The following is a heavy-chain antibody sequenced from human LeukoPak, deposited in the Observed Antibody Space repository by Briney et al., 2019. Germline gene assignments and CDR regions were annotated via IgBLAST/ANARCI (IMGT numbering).Heavy chain of an antibody. CDR2: IYSSGSP. CDR3: ARGGGELLGVDY. V-gene: IGHV4-4*07. Sequence: SGTLSLTCNVSGGSMNNYYWGWIRQSAGEGLEWIGRIYSSGSPNYNPSLKSRVTMSINPSMNRFSLRLTSVTAADTAVYYCARGGGELLGVDYWGQGTLVTVSS. CDR1: GGSMNNYY. J-gene: IGHJ4*02. D-gene: IGHD1-26*01.